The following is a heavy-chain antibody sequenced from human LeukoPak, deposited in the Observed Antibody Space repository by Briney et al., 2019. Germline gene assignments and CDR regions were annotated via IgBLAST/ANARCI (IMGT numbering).Heavy chain of an antibody. J-gene: IGHJ4*02. CDR1: GFAISNYW. Sequence: PGGSLRLSCAASGFAISNYWMHWIRQGPGKGLVWVSRTNSDGSSTSYADSVKGRFTMSRDTANNTLYLQMNSLRADGTAVYYCVRGAPFDYWGQGTLVTVSS. V-gene: IGHV3-74*01. CDR2: TNSDGSST. CDR3: VRGAPFDY.